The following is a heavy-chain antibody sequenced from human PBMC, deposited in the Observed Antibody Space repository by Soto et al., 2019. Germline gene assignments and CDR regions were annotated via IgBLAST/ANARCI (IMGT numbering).Heavy chain of an antibody. D-gene: IGHD5-12*01. CDR3: ARDYGTDGYNYVYYYGMDV. CDR2: INAGNGNT. Sequence: ASVKVSCKASGYTFTSYAMHWVRQAPGQRLEWMGWINAGNGNTKYSQKFQGRVTITRDTSASTAYMELSSLRSEDTAVYYCARDYGTDGYNYVYYYGMDVWGQGTTVTVSS. J-gene: IGHJ6*02. V-gene: IGHV1-3*01. CDR1: GYTFTSYA.